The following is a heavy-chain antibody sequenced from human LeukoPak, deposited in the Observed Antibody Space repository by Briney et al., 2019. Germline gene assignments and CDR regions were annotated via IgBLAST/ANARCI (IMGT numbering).Heavy chain of an antibody. J-gene: IGHJ6*03. CDR2: ISGSGGST. V-gene: IGHV3-23*01. CDR1: GFTLSRYA. Sequence: PGGSLRLSCAASGFTLSRYAMTWVRQAPGKGLEWVSAISGSGGSTYYADSVKGRFTISRDNSKNTLYLQMNSLRAEDTAVYYCAKGRWSSSSGYYYYMDVWGKGTTVTVSS. CDR3: AKGRWSSSSGYYYYMDV. D-gene: IGHD6-6*01.